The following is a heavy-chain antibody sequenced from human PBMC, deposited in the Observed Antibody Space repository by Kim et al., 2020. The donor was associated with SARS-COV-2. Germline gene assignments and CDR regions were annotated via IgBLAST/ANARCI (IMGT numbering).Heavy chain of an antibody. D-gene: IGHD3-22*01. CDR2: ISYDGSNK. CDR3: AKGGYYYDTTGADH. V-gene: IGHV3-30*18. Sequence: GGSLRLSCAASGFTFSSYCMHWLRQAPGKGLEWVAVISYDGSNKYYADSVKGRFTISRDNSKNTLYLQMNSLRAEDPALYYCAKGGYYYDTTGADHWGQG. CDR1: GFTFSSYC. J-gene: IGHJ4*02.